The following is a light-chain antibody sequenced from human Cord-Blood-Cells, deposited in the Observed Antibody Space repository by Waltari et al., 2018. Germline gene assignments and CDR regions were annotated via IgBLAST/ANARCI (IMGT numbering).Light chain of an antibody. CDR3: QQSYSTRALI. CDR1: QSISSN. J-gene: IGKJ4*01. CDR2: AAS. Sequence: DIQMTQSPSSLSASAGERITITCRAIQSISSNLKCYQQKPGKAPKLLIYAASSLQSGVPLRFSGSGSGTDFTLTISSLQPEDFATYYCQQSYSTRALIFGGGTKVEIK. V-gene: IGKV1-39*01.